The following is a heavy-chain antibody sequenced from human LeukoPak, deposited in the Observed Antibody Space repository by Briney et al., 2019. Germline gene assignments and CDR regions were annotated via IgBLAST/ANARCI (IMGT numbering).Heavy chain of an antibody. Sequence: ASVKVSCKASGYTFTGYCMHWVRQAPGQGVEWMGRINPNSGGTNFAQKFQGRVTMTRDTSISTAYMELSRLRSDDTAVYYCARSVEMANEDAFDIWGQGTMVTVSS. CDR1: GYTFTGYC. J-gene: IGHJ3*02. V-gene: IGHV1-2*06. CDR3: ARSVEMANEDAFDI. CDR2: INPNSGGT. D-gene: IGHD5-24*01.